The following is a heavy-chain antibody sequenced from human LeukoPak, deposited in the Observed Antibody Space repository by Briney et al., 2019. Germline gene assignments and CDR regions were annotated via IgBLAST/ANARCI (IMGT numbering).Heavy chain of an antibody. CDR1: GGSISSSSYY. Sequence: SETLSLTCTVSGGSISSSSYYWGWICQPPGEGLEWIGSIYYSGSTYYNPSLKSRVTTSVDTSKNQFSLKLSSVTAADTAVYYCARDLHGAIDYWGQGTLVTVSS. J-gene: IGHJ4*02. CDR3: ARDLHGAIDY. V-gene: IGHV4-39*07. CDR2: IYYSGST.